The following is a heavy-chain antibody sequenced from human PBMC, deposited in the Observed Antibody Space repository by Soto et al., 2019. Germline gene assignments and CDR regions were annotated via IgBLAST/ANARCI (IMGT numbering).Heavy chain of an antibody. D-gene: IGHD4-4*01. Sequence: QVPLVQSGAEVKKPGSSVKVSCKASGGTFSSYTISWVRQAPGQGLEWMGRIIPILGIANYAQKFQGRVTITADKSTSTAYMELSSLRSEDTAVYYCARGARVSNYSPFDYWGQGTLVTVSS. V-gene: IGHV1-69*02. CDR2: IIPILGIA. CDR3: ARGARVSNYSPFDY. CDR1: GGTFSSYT. J-gene: IGHJ4*02.